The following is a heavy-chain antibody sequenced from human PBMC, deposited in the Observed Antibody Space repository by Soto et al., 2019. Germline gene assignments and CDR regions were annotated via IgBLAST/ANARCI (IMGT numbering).Heavy chain of an antibody. J-gene: IGHJ4*02. D-gene: IGHD6-19*01. CDR1: GGSISSGGYY. CDR2: IYYSGST. CDR3: SLSVGMEQWLNDWPEYYFDY. Sequence: PSETLSLTCTVSGGSISSGGYYWSWIRQHPGKGLEWIGYIYYSGSTYYNPSLKSRVTISVDTSKNQFSLKLSSVTAADTAVYYCSLSVGMEQWLNDWPEYYFDYWGQGTLVTVSS. V-gene: IGHV4-31*03.